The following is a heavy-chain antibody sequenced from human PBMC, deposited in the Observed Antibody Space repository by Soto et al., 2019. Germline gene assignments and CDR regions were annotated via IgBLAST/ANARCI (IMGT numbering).Heavy chain of an antibody. CDR3: APKGRYCCFYT. CDR2: IGTTVTTI. D-gene: IGHD2-8*02. CDR1: GFTFSSYE. V-gene: IGHV3-48*03. Sequence: PGGSLRLSCTASGFTFSSYEMNWVRQAPGKGLEWVSDIGTTVTTIYYADSVKGRFTISRDNAKNSLYLQMNSLRAEDTAIYYCAPKGRYCCFYTWGQGTLVTVSS. J-gene: IGHJ5*02.